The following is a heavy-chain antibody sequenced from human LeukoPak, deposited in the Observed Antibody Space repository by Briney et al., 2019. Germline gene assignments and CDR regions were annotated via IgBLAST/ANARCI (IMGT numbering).Heavy chain of an antibody. CDR1: GYTFTDYY. CDR2: INPNSGGT. J-gene: IGHJ4*02. CDR3: ARVGFCSGGTCPYYFDQ. V-gene: IGHV1-2*02. D-gene: IGHD2-15*01. Sequence: ASVKVSCKASGYTFTDYYMHWVRQAPGQGLEWMAWINPNSGGTNSAQKFQGRVTMTRDTSISTAYLKLSRLRSDDTAVYYCARVGFCSGGTCPYYFDQWGQGTLVTVSS.